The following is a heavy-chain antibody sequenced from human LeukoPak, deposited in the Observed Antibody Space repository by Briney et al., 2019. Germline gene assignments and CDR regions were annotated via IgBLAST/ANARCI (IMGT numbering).Heavy chain of an antibody. CDR1: GFTFSSYA. D-gene: IGHD3-10*01. V-gene: IGHV3-30*04. CDR2: ISYDGSNK. Sequence: PGGSLRLSCAASGFTFSSYAMHWVRQAPGKGLEWVAVISYDGSNKYYADSVKGRFTISRDNSKNTLYLQMNSLRAEDTAVYYCASLKYYYGSGSENRFDPWGQGTLVTVSS. J-gene: IGHJ5*02. CDR3: ASLKYYYGSGSENRFDP.